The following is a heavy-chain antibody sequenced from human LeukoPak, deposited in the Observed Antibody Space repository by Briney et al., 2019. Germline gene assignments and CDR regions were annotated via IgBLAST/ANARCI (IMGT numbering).Heavy chain of an antibody. Sequence: PSQTLSLTCTVSGGSISSGSYYWSWIRQPAGKGLEWIGRIYTSGSTNYNPSLKSRVTISVDTSKNQFSLKLSSVTAADTAVYYCARDLGYTSSSPFWYFDLWDRGTLVTVSS. J-gene: IGHJ2*01. V-gene: IGHV4-61*02. CDR2: IYTSGST. CDR3: ARDLGYTSSSPFWYFDL. D-gene: IGHD6-6*01. CDR1: GGSISSGSYY.